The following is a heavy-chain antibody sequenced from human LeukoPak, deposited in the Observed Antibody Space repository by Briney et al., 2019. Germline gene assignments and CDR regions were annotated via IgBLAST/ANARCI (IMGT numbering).Heavy chain of an antibody. Sequence: SVKVSCKASGGTFSSYAISWVRQAPGQGLEWMGGIIPIFGTANYAQKFQGRVTITADESTSTAYMEPSSLRSEDTAVYYCARVFSSVATFYYFDYWGQGTLVTVSS. CDR1: GGTFSSYA. J-gene: IGHJ4*02. CDR2: IIPIFGTA. V-gene: IGHV1-69*01. D-gene: IGHD5-12*01. CDR3: ARVFSSVATFYYFDY.